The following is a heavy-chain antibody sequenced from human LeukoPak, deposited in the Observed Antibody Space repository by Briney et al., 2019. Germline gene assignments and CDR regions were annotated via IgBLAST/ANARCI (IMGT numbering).Heavy chain of an antibody. Sequence: PSETLSLTCTVSGDSISSSSYYWGWLRQPPGKGLEWIGSIYYSGSTYYNPSLKSRVTISVDTSKNQFSLKLSSVTAADTAVYYCARHGIAAAGTKGRSWFDPWGQGTRVTVSS. CDR2: IYYSGST. CDR3: ARHGIAAAGTKGRSWFDP. V-gene: IGHV4-39*01. D-gene: IGHD6-13*01. J-gene: IGHJ5*02. CDR1: GDSISSSSYY.